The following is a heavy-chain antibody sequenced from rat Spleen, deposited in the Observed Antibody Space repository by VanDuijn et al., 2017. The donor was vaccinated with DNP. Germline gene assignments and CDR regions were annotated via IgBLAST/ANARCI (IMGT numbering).Heavy chain of an antibody. D-gene: IGHD1-11*01. Sequence: EVQLVESGGGLVQPGKSLKLSCAASGFTFRDYYMAWVRQAPKKGLEWVACMSPTTRSSYYRDSVRGRFTVSRDDSTSTLYLQMDSLRSEDTATYYCTRGGTYYFDYWGQGVMVTVSS. CDR2: MSPTTRSS. V-gene: IGHV5-27*01. J-gene: IGHJ2*01. CDR3: TRGGTYYFDY. CDR1: GFTFRDYY.